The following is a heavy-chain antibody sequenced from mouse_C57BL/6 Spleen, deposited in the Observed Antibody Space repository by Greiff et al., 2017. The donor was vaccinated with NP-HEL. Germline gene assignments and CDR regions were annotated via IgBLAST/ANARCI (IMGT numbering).Heavy chain of an antibody. D-gene: IGHD1-1*01. CDR2: ISYSGST. CDR1: GYSITSDY. V-gene: IGHV3-8*01. CDR3: ARSYGSSHWYFDV. Sequence: VHVKQSGPGLAKPSQTLSLTCSVTGYSITSDYWNWIRKFPGNKLEYMGYISYSGSTYYNPSLKSRISITRDTSKNQYYLQLNSVTTEDTATYYCARSYGSSHWYFDVWGTGTTVTVSS. J-gene: IGHJ1*03.